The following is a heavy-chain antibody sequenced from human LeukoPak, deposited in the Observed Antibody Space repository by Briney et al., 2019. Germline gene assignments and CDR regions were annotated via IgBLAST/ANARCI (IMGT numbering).Heavy chain of an antibody. CDR1: GFTFSSYF. D-gene: IGHD3-3*01. CDR2: ISTLRTYA. Sequence: SGGSLRLSCAASGFTFSSYFMNWVRKAPGKGLEWVSSISTLRTYAHYADSVKGRFTISRDNAKNSLYLQMNSLRPEDTAVYYCARDGPYSDSWSGPFAFDMWGQGTMVIVSS. J-gene: IGHJ3*02. CDR3: ARDGPYSDSWSGPFAFDM. V-gene: IGHV3-21*01.